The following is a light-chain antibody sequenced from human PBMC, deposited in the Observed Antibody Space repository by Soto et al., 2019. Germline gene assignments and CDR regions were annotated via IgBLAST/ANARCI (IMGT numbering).Light chain of an antibody. CDR2: DVN. Sequence: QSALTQPASVSGSPGQSITISCTGTSSDVGGYNYVSWYQQHPGKAPKLMIFDVNNRPSGVSNRFSGSKSGNTASLTISGLQAEDEADYYCCSYTSSSTYVFGTRTKVTVL. V-gene: IGLV2-14*01. CDR1: SSDVGGYNY. CDR3: CSYTSSSTYV. J-gene: IGLJ1*01.